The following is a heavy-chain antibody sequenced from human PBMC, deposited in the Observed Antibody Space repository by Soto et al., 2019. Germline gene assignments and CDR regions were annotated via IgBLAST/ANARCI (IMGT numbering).Heavy chain of an antibody. CDR1: GFTFSSYG. CDR2: IWYDGSNK. Sequence: GGSLRLSCAASGFTFSSYGMHWVRQAPGKGLEWVAVIWYDGSNKYYADSVKGRFTISRDNSKNTLYLQMNSLRAEDTAVYYCARDGDTIFGVVILGDAFDIWGQGTMVTVSS. CDR3: ARDGDTIFGVVILGDAFDI. J-gene: IGHJ3*02. V-gene: IGHV3-33*01. D-gene: IGHD3-3*01.